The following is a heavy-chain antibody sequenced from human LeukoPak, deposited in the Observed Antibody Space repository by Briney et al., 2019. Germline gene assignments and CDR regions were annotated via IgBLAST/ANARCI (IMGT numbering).Heavy chain of an antibody. D-gene: IGHD2-2*01. Sequence: SETLSLTCTVSGGSISSSSYYWGWIRQPPGKGLEWIGSIYYSGSTYYNPSLKSRVTISVDTSKNQFSLKLSSVTAADTAVYYCARDVVVVSYYYYGMDVWGQGTTVTVSS. CDR3: ARDVVVVSYYYYGMDV. CDR1: GGSISSSSYY. J-gene: IGHJ6*02. CDR2: IYYSGST. V-gene: IGHV4-39*07.